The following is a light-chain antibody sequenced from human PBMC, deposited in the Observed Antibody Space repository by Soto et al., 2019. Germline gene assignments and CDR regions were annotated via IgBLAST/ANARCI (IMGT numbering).Light chain of an antibody. V-gene: IGLV1-47*01. CDR3: AAWDDSLSGGV. CDR1: SSNIGSNY. CDR2: RNN. Sequence: QAVVTQPPSASGTPGQRVTISCSGSSSNIGSNYVYWYQQLPGTAPKLLIYRNNQRPSGVPDRFSGSKSGTSASLAISGLRSEGEADYYCAAWDDSLSGGVFGGGTQLTVL. J-gene: IGLJ3*02.